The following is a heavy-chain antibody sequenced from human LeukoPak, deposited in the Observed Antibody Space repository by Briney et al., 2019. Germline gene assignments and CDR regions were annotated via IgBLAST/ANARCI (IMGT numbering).Heavy chain of an antibody. D-gene: IGHD2-2*01. V-gene: IGHV1-2*02. J-gene: IGHJ5*02. CDR1: GYTFTGYY. CDR3: ARERRYIVVVPAADITRNWFDP. CDR2: INPNSGGT. Sequence: ASVKVSCKVSGYTFTGYYMHWVRQAPGQGLECMGWINPNSGGTNYAQKFQGRVTMTRDTSISTAYMELSRLRSDDTAVYYCARERRYIVVVPAADITRNWFDPWGQGTLVTVSS.